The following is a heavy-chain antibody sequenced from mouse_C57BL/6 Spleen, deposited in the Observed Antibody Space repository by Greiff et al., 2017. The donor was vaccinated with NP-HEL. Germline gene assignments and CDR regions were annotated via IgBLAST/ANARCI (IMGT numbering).Heavy chain of an antibody. V-gene: IGHV1-81*01. CDR3: ARSPRYYGSSAWFAY. CDR1: GYTFPSYG. CDR2: IYPSSGTT. D-gene: IGHD1-1*01. J-gene: IGHJ3*01. Sequence: QVQLQQSGAELARPGASVKLSCKASGYTFPSYGISWVKQSPGQGLEWIGEIYPSSGTTYYTEQFKGQATLTADKPSSPAYMELRSLTSEDSAVYFGARSPRYYGSSAWFAYWGQGTLVTVSA.